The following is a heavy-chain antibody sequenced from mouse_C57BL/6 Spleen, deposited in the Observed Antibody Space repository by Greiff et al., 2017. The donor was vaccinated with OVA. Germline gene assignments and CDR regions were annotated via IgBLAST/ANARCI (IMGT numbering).Heavy chain of an antibody. CDR1: GYAFSSYW. V-gene: IGHV1-80*01. Sequence: VQLQQSGAELVKPGASVKISCKASGYAFSSYWMNWVKQRPGKGLEWIGQIYPGDGDTNYNGKFKGKATLTADKSSSTDYMQLSSLTSEDSAVYFCATHYYGSSYPLAYWGQGTLVTVSA. CDR2: IYPGDGDT. CDR3: ATHYYGSSYPLAY. D-gene: IGHD1-1*01. J-gene: IGHJ3*01.